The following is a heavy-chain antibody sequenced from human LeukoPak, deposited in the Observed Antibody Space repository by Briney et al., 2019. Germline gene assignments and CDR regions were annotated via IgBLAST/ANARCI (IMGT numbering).Heavy chain of an antibody. CDR2: IYDSGST. D-gene: IGHD6-19*01. J-gene: IGHJ6*02. V-gene: IGHV4-59*01. Sequence: SGTLSLTCTASGCSISSYYLSWVRQPPGKGLEWIGYIYDSGSTNYNPSLKSRVPLTVDTSKNQFSVKLSSVSAADTAVYYCAREARLSSLAVAGTYYYYGMAAWGQGTTVTVSS. CDR3: AREARLSSLAVAGTYYYYGMAA. CDR1: GCSISSYY.